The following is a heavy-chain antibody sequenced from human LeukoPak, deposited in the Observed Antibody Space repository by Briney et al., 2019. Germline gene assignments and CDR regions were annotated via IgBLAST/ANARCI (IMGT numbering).Heavy chain of an antibody. D-gene: IGHD3-10*01. CDR3: ARDLAGRFGELLPDY. J-gene: IGHJ4*02. V-gene: IGHV1-18*04. CDR2: ISAYNGNT. Sequence: GASVKVSCKASGYTFTSYGISWVRQAPGQGLEWMGWISAYNGNTNYAQKLQGRVTMTTDTSTSTAYMELRSLRSDDTAVYYCARDLAGRFGELLPDYWGQGTLVTVSS. CDR1: GYTFTSYG.